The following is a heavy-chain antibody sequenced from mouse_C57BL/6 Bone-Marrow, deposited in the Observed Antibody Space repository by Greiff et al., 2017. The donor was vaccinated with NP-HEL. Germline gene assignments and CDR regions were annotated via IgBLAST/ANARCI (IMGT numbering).Heavy chain of an antibody. CDR1: GYTFTSYW. CDR2: IHPNSGST. Sequence: VQLQQPGAELVKPGASVKLSCKASGYTFTSYWMHWVKQRPGQGLEWIGMIHPNSGSTNYNEKFKSKATLTVDKSSSTAYMQLSSLTSEDSAVYYCARGGMGSRGFAYWGQGTLVTVSA. CDR3: ARGGMGSRGFAY. J-gene: IGHJ3*01. D-gene: IGHD1-1*01. V-gene: IGHV1-64*01.